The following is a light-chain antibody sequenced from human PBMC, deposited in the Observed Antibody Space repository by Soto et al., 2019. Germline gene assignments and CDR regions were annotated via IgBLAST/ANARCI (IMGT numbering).Light chain of an antibody. Sequence: EMAMTQSPATLSVSPGERATLSCRASQSISDKLAWYQQKPGQAPRLLIYGASTRATGIPARFSGSGSGTEFPLTISSLQSEDFAVYCCQQYNTWPPTFGQGTLVEIK. CDR3: QQYNTWPPT. V-gene: IGKV3-15*01. CDR1: QSISDK. CDR2: GAS. J-gene: IGKJ1*01.